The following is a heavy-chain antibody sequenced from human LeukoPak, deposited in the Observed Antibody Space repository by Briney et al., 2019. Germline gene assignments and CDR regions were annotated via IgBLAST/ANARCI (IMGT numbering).Heavy chain of an antibody. CDR3: ARDETRRGCSGVTCYSDFDY. J-gene: IGHJ4*02. D-gene: IGHD2-15*01. CDR2: MSGIGDT. Sequence: PGGSLRLSCAASGFTFNKYAMSWVRQPPGKGLEWVSSMSGIGDTYNANSVKGRFTIPRDNSKNTVSLQMSSLRAEDTAVYYCARDETRRGCSGVTCYSDFDYWGQGTLVTVSS. CDR1: GFTFNKYA. V-gene: IGHV3-23*01.